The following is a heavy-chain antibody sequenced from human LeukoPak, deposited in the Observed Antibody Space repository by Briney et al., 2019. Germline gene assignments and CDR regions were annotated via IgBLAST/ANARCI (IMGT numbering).Heavy chain of an antibody. CDR2: INHSGST. Sequence: SETLSLTCAVYGGSFSGYYWSWIRQPPGKGLEWIGKINHSGSTNYNPSLKSRVTISVDTSKNQFSLKLSSVTAADTSVYYCARGTCGSGYYSYYYYYYMDVWGKGTTVTVSS. J-gene: IGHJ6*03. D-gene: IGHD3-3*01. CDR1: GGSFSGYY. CDR3: ARGTCGSGYYSYYYYYYMDV. V-gene: IGHV4-34*01.